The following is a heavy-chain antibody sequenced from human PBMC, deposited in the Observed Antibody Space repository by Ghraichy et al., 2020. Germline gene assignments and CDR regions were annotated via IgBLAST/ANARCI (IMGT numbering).Heavy chain of an antibody. V-gene: IGHV3-23*01. J-gene: IGHJ2*01. CDR3: AKDQVDFRPYIGLYWYFDL. D-gene: IGHD3-16*01. Sequence: GGSLRLSCAASGFTFSSYAMSWVRQAPGKGLEWVSAISGSGGSTYYADSVKGRFTISRDNSKNTLYLQMNSLRAEDTAVYYCAKDQVDFRPYIGLYWYFDLWGRGTLVTVSS. CDR1: GFTFSSYA. CDR2: ISGSGGST.